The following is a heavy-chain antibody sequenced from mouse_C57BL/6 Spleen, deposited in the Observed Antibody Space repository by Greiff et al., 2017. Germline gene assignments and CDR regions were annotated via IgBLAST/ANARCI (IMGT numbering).Heavy chain of an antibody. Sequence: EVQLVESGGGLVQPKGSLKLSCAASGFSFNTYAMNWVRQAPGKGLEWVARIRSKSNNYATYYADSVKDRFTISRDDSESMLYLQMNNLKTEDTAMYYCVRQGTGPYFDYWGQGTTLTVSS. CDR2: IRSKSNNYAT. CDR3: VRQGTGPYFDY. J-gene: IGHJ2*01. CDR1: GFSFNTYA. D-gene: IGHD4-1*01. V-gene: IGHV10-1*01.